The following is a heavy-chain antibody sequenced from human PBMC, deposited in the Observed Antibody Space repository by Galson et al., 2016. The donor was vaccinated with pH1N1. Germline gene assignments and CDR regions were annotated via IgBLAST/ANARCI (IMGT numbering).Heavy chain of an antibody. J-gene: IGHJ4*02. CDR1: GYTLSRYY. Sequence: SVKVSCKASGYTLSRYYMHWLRQAPGQGLEWMGIIDPSSGSTTYAQKFQGRVTMTHDTATNTVYVELSSLRSDDTAVYYCARRYYFDYWGQGTLVAVSS. CDR2: IDPSSGST. V-gene: IGHV1-46*03. CDR3: ARRYYFDY.